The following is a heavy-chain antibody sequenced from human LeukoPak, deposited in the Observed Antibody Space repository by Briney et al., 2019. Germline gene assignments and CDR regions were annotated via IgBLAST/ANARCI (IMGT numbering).Heavy chain of an antibody. CDR3: ARGFGSSWYYFDY. V-gene: IGHV4-59*08. D-gene: IGHD6-13*01. Sequence: PSETLSLTCTVSGASISSYYWSWLRQPPGKRLEWIGYIHDSGSTNYNPSLKSRVTISVDTSKKQFSLKLSSVTAADTAVYYCARGFGSSWYYFDYWGQGTLVTASS. J-gene: IGHJ4*02. CDR1: GASISSYY. CDR2: IHDSGST.